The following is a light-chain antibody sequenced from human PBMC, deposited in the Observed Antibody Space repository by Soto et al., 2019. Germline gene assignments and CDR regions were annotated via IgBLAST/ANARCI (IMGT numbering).Light chain of an antibody. CDR2: GAS. CDR1: QSVSSNY. J-gene: IGKJ1*01. Sequence: EIVLTQSPGTLSLSPGERATLSCRASQSVSSNYLAWYQQKPGQAPRLLIYGASSRATGIPDRFSGSGSGTDFTLTIRRLEPEDFAVYYCHQYGTSPTFGQGTKVDI. CDR3: HQYGTSPT. V-gene: IGKV3-20*01.